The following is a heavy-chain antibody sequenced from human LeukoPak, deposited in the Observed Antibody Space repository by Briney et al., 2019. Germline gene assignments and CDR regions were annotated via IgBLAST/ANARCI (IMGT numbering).Heavy chain of an antibody. Sequence: GGSLRLSCAASGFTFSSYAMHWVRQAPGKGLEWVAVISYDGSNKYYADSVKGRFTISRDNSKNTLYLQMNSLRAEDTAVYYCAREGYCSSTSCYAPRFDYWGQGTLVTVSS. D-gene: IGHD2-2*01. CDR2: ISYDGSNK. J-gene: IGHJ4*02. V-gene: IGHV3-30*04. CDR1: GFTFSSYA. CDR3: AREGYCSSTSCYAPRFDY.